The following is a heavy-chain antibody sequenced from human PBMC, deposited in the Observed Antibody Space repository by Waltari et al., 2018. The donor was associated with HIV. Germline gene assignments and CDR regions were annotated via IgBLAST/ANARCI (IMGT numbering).Heavy chain of an antibody. Sequence: QLQLQESGPGLVKSSETLSLTCTVSGGSMTSSSYYWGWIRQPPGKGLEWIGSLSYSGSTHHNPSLRSRLTRSVDTSKNQFSLKLTSVTAADTAVYYCARSFSGYSNYFDPWGQGTLVTVSS. CDR1: GGSMTSSSYY. V-gene: IGHV4-39*01. CDR2: LSYSGST. CDR3: ARSFSGYSNYFDP. D-gene: IGHD4-4*01. J-gene: IGHJ5*02.